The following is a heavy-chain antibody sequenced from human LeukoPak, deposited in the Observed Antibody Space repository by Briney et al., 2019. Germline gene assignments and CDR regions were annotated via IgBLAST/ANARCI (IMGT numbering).Heavy chain of an antibody. CDR2: ISSTSSYI. D-gene: IGHD6-19*01. CDR1: GFTFSNAW. Sequence: GGSLRLSCAASGFTFSNAWMSWVRQAPGKGLEWVSPISSTSSYIYYADSVKGRFTISRDNAKNSLYLQMNSLRAEDTAVYYCARKSSAVAGPFDYWGQGTLVTVSS. V-gene: IGHV3-21*01. J-gene: IGHJ4*02. CDR3: ARKSSAVAGPFDY.